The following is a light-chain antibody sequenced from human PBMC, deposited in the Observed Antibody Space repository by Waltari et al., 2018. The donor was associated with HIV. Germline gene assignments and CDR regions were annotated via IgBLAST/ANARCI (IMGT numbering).Light chain of an antibody. CDR1: SSDVGYNV. V-gene: IGLV2-11*01. CDR3: CSYAGSYTYV. Sequence: QSALTQPASVSGSPGQSITISCTGSSSDVGYNVVSWYQQHPGKVPKLLISEVNKRPSGVPDRFSGSKSGNTASLTISGLQAEDEADYYCCSYAGSYTYVFGTGTEVIVL. J-gene: IGLJ1*01. CDR2: EVN.